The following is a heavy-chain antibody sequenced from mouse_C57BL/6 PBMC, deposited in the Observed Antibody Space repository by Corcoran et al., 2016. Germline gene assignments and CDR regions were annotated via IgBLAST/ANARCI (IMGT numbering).Heavy chain of an antibody. CDR2: INTYSGVP. V-gene: IGHV9-3*01. Sequence: QIQLVQSGPELKKPGETVKSSCKASGYTFTTYGMSWVKQAPGKGLKWMGWINTYSGVPTYADDFKGRFAFSLETSASTAYLQINNLKNEDTATYFCARGGLLRKPWFAYWGQGTLVTVSA. D-gene: IGHD1-1*01. CDR1: GYTFTTYG. J-gene: IGHJ3*01. CDR3: ARGGLLRKPWFAY.